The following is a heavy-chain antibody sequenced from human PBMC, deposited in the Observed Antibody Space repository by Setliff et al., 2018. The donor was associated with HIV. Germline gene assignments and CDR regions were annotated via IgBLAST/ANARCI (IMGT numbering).Heavy chain of an antibody. D-gene: IGHD3-3*01. CDR3: ARLPYYDVFSGYYAPYFDY. V-gene: IGHV4-39*01. J-gene: IGHJ4*02. Sequence: PSETLSLTCTVSGGSISSGNYYWSWIRQHPDKGLEWIGYIYYSGSTYYNPSLKSRVTISVDTSKNQFSLKLTSVTAADTAVYYCARLPYYDVFSGYYAPYFDYWGQGTLVTVSS. CDR2: IYYSGST. CDR1: GGSISSGNYY.